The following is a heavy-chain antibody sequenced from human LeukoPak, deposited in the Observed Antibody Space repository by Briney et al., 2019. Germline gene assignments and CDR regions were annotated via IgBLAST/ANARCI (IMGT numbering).Heavy chain of an antibody. CDR1: GDSIYSGGFY. D-gene: IGHD1-1*01. J-gene: IGHJ4*02. V-gene: IGHV4-31*03. CDR3: ARAPRLVHDTSFYIDS. Sequence: SQTLSLTCTVSGDSIYSGGFYWSWVRQQPGKGLEWIGHIYYSGTTYYNPSLESRLIISVDTSKNEFSLKVSSMTAADTAVYFCARAPRLVHDTSFYIDSWGQGTLVTVSS. CDR2: IYYSGTT.